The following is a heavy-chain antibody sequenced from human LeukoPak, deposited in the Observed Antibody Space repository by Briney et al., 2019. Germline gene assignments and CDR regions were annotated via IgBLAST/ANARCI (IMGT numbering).Heavy chain of an antibody. CDR3: ASTRLLLAFDI. CDR1: GGSISSYY. Sequence: SETLSLTCTVSGGSISSYYWSWIRQPPGKGLEWIGYIYFSGSTNYNPSLKGRVTISVDTSKNQFSLRLSSVTAADTAVYYCASTRLLLAFDIWGQGTMVTVSS. V-gene: IGHV4-59*01. CDR2: IYFSGST. J-gene: IGHJ3*02. D-gene: IGHD1-26*01.